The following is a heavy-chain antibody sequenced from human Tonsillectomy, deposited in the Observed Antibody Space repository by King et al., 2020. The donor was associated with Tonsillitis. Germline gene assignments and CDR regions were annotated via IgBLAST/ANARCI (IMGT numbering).Heavy chain of an antibody. J-gene: IGHJ6*02. CDR1: GYTFTSYY. CDR3: AASRVVYSMDV. V-gene: IGHV1-46*01. D-gene: IGHD2-8*02. CDR2: INPSGGST. Sequence: VQLVQSGAEVKKPGASVKVSCKASGYTFTSYYMHWVRQAPGPGLECMGIINPSGGSTSYAQKFQGRVTMTRDTATSTAYMELSSLRSEDTAVYYCAASRVVYSMDVWGQGTTVTVSS.